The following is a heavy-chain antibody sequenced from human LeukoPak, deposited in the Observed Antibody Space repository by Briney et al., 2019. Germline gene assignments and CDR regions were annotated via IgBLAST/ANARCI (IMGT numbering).Heavy chain of an antibody. D-gene: IGHD2/OR15-2a*01. J-gene: IGHJ5*02. CDR2: ISSSSNYI. V-gene: IGHV3-21*01. CDR1: GFTFSSYN. Sequence: PGGSLRLSCAASGFTFSSYNLNWVRQAPGKGLEWVSSISSSSNYISYADSVKGRFTISRDNAKNSLYLQMKSLRAEDTAVYYCARGKTSQNIVTRKTYNWFDPWGQGTLVTVSS. CDR3: ARGKTSQNIVTRKTYNWFDP.